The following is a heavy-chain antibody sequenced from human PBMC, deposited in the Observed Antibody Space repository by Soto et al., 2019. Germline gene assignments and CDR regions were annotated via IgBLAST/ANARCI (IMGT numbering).Heavy chain of an antibody. J-gene: IGHJ2*01. CDR3: SRGRLEGNYGSDQGPGYFDL. D-gene: IGHD3-10*01. Sequence: HVQLVQSGAEVKTPGASVKVSWGASGYTLTRNRISWVRQAPGQGLEWIGWINTFNGNTIYAQNVQGRVSMTRETSTSTAFMDLRSLRSDDTAVYYCSRGRLEGNYGSDQGPGYFDLWGRGTLVTVSS. CDR2: INTFNGNT. CDR1: GYTLTRNR. V-gene: IGHV1-18*01.